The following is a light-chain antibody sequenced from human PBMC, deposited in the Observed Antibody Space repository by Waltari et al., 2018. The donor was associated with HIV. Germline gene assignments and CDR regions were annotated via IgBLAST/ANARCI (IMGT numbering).Light chain of an antibody. J-gene: IGLJ1*01. V-gene: IGLV1-47*01. CDR2: GNG. CDR3: AAWDDSLSGSYV. CDR1: SSNIGTNA. Sequence: QSVLTQPPSASGTPGRRVTISCSGSSSNIGTNAVYWYQELPGTAPKLLIFGNGPRPSGVPDRFSGSKSGTSASLAISGLRSEDEADYYCAAWDDSLSGSYVFGTGTKVTVL.